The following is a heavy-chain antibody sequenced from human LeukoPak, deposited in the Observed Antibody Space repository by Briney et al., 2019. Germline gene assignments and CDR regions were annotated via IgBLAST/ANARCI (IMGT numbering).Heavy chain of an antibody. CDR3: TTDLGGLPPYAFDI. J-gene: IGHJ3*02. D-gene: IGHD3-16*01. Sequence: GGSLRLSCAASGFTFSNAWISWVRQAPGKGLEWVGRIKSKTDGGTTDYAAPVKGRFTISRDDSKNTLYLQMNSLKTEDTAVYYCTTDLGGLPPYAFDIWGQGTMVTVSS. V-gene: IGHV3-15*01. CDR2: IKSKTDGGTT. CDR1: GFTFSNAW.